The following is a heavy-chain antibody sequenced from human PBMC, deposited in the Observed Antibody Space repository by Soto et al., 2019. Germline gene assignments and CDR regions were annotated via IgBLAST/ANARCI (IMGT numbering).Heavy chain of an antibody. D-gene: IGHD2-15*01. CDR3: AKDVAASDYYYYGMDV. CDR1: GFTFSSYA. V-gene: IGHV3-23*01. Sequence: GGSLRLSCAASGFTFSSYAMSWVRQAPGKGLEWVSAISGSGGSTYYADSVKGRFTISRDNSKNTLYLQMNSLRAEDTAVYYCAKDVAASDYYYYGMDVWGQGTTVTVSS. J-gene: IGHJ6*02. CDR2: ISGSGGST.